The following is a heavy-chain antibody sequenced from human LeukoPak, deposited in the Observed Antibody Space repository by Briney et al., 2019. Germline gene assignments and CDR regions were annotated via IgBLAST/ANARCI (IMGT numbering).Heavy chain of an antibody. CDR3: ARDLGIAARRDAFDI. D-gene: IGHD6-6*01. J-gene: IGHJ3*02. CDR1: GYTFTCYY. V-gene: IGHV1-2*02. CDR2: INPNSGGT. Sequence: GASVKVSFKASGYTFTCYYMHWVRQAPGQGLEWRGWINPNSGGTNYAQKFQGRGTMTRDTSISTAYMELSRLRSDDTAVYYCARDLGIAARRDAFDIWGQGTMVTVSS.